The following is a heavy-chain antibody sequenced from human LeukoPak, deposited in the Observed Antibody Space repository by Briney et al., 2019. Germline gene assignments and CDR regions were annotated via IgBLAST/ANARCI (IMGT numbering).Heavy chain of an antibody. D-gene: IGHD6-13*01. CDR2: INHSGST. CDR3: ARRGSSWPDFDY. V-gene: IGHV4-34*01. J-gene: IGHJ4*02. Sequence: GSLRLSCGASGFTFSTYSMNWVRQAPGKGLEWIGEINHSGSTNYNPSLKSRVTISVDTSKNQFSLKLSSVTAADTAVYYCARRGSSWPDFDYWGQGTLVTVSS. CDR1: GFTFSTYS.